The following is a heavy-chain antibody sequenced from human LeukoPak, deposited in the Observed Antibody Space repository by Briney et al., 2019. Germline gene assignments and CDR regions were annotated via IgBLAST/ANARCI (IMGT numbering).Heavy chain of an antibody. CDR3: AKGAGYNNGDASDI. CDR2: ISSSGSTI. Sequence: GGSLRLSCAASGFTFSSYETNWVRQAPGKGLEWVSYISSSGSTIYYADSVKGRFIISRDNNKNSVYLQMNSLKTADTALYYCAKGAGYNNGDASDIWGQGTMVTVSS. J-gene: IGHJ3*02. CDR1: GFTFSSYE. D-gene: IGHD5-24*01. V-gene: IGHV3-48*03.